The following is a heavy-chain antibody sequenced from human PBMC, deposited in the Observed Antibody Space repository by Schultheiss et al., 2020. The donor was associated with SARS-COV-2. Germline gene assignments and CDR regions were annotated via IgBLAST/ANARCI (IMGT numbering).Heavy chain of an antibody. V-gene: IGHV3-9*01. CDR3: ARDYDFWSGYYGY. Sequence: GGSLRLSCAASGFTFSSYWMHWVRQAPGKGLEWVSGISWNSGSIGYADSVKGRFTISRDNAKNSLYLQMNSLRAEDTAVYYCARDYDFWSGYYGYWGQGTLVTVSS. J-gene: IGHJ4*02. CDR1: GFTFSSYW. D-gene: IGHD3-3*01. CDR2: ISWNSGSI.